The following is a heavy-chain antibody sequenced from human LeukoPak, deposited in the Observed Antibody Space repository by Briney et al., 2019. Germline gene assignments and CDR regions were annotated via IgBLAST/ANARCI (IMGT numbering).Heavy chain of an antibody. CDR3: ARGDGRSWYFDY. V-gene: IGHV5-51*01. CDR2: IYPGDSKT. CDR1: VYSFTIYW. Sequence: GESLNISCKGSVYSFTIYWSGWRRQTPGKVLGWMGIIYPGDSKTTSSPSFQGQVTISADKSISTAYLKWSSVKASDTSMYYCARGDGRSWYFDYWGQGTLVTVSS. J-gene: IGHJ4*02. D-gene: IGHD6-13*01.